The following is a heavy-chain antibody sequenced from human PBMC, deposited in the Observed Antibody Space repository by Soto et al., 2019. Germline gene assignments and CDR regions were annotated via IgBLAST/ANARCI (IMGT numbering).Heavy chain of an antibody. CDR1: GFTFDDYT. Sequence: GGSLRLSCAASGFTFDDYTMHWVRQAPGKGLEWVSGISWNGGSIGYADSVKGRFTISRDNAKNSLYLQMNSLRAEDTAVYYCAKTLDGGYFDYWGQGTLVTVSS. J-gene: IGHJ4*02. D-gene: IGHD3-10*01. V-gene: IGHV3-9*01. CDR3: AKTLDGGYFDY. CDR2: ISWNGGSI.